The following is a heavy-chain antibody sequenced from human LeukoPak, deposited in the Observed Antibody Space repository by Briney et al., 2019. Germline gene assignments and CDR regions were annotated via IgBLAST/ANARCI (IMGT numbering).Heavy chain of an antibody. CDR2: IYYSGST. V-gene: IGHV4-38-2*02. D-gene: IGHD6-13*01. CDR1: GYSISSGYY. Sequence: SETLSLTCTVSGYSISSGYYWGWIRQPPGKGLEWIGSIYYSGSTYYNPSLKSRVTISVDTSKNQFSLKLSSVTAADTALYYCARDHTSSWYGFDSWGQGALVTVSS. CDR3: ARDHTSSWYGFDS. J-gene: IGHJ4*02.